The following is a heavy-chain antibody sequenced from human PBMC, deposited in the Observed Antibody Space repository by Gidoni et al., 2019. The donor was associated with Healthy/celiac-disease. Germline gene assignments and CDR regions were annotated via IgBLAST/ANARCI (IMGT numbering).Heavy chain of an antibody. Sequence: QVQLQESGPGLVKPSETLSLTCTASGGSISSYYWSWIRQPPGKGLEWIGYIYYSGSTNYNPSLKSRVTISVDTSKNQFSLKRSSVTAADTAVYYCARDPGYNWFDPWGQGTLVTVSS. J-gene: IGHJ5*02. CDR2: IYYSGST. CDR1: GGSISSYY. CDR3: ARDPGYNWFDP. V-gene: IGHV4-59*01.